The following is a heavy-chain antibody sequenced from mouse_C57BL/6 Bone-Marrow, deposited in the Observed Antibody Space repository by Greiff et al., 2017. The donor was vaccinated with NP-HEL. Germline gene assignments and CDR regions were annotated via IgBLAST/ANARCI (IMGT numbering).Heavy chain of an antibody. CDR3: ARVYGGFYAMDY. Sequence: EVKLMESGGGLVKPGGSLKLSCAASGFTFSSYAMSWVRQTPEKRLEWVATISDGGSYTYYPDNVKGRFTISRDNAKNNLYLQMSHLKSEDTAMYYCARVYGGFYAMDYWGQGTSVTVSS. D-gene: IGHD1-1*01. CDR2: ISDGGSYT. V-gene: IGHV5-4*03. J-gene: IGHJ4*01. CDR1: GFTFSSYA.